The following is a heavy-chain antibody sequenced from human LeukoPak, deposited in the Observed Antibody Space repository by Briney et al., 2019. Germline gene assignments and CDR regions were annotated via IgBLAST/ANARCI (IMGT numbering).Heavy chain of an antibody. CDR2: IYYSGST. Sequence: SETLSLTCTVSGGSISSYYWSWIRQPPGKGLEWIGYIYYSGSTNYNPSLMSRVTISVDTSKNQFSLKLSSVTAADTAVYYCARGRGRIGHYFDYWGQGTLVTVSS. CDR3: ARGRGRIGHYFDY. CDR1: GGSISSYY. J-gene: IGHJ4*02. D-gene: IGHD3-10*01. V-gene: IGHV4-59*08.